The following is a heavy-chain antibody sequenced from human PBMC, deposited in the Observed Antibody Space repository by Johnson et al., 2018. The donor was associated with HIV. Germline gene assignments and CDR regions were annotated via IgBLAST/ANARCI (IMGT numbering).Heavy chain of an antibody. D-gene: IGHD2-21*02. V-gene: IGHV3-30*04. CDR1: GFIFSSYV. CDR3: ARPGGDPLTDDAFDI. CDR2: ISYDGSNK. Sequence: QVQLVESGGGVVQPGRSLRLSCAASGFIFSSYVMYWVRQAPGKGLEWVAVISYDGSNKYYADSVKGRFTISRDHSRNTLYLQMNSLRAEDTAVYYCARPGGDPLTDDAFDIWGQGTMVTVSS. J-gene: IGHJ3*02.